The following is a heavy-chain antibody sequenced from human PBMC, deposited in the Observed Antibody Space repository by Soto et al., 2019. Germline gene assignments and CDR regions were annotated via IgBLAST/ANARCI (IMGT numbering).Heavy chain of an antibody. V-gene: IGHV4-4*02. D-gene: IGHD2-2*01. J-gene: IGHJ5*02. Sequence: PSETLSLTCAVSGDSIIGTHWWSWVRRPPGKGLEFIGETHHSRGTNYNPSLRSRVTMSLDKSKNQLSLILYSVTAADTGVYYCARLGKYYQSLDPWGPGTLVTVSS. CDR3: ARLGKYYQSLDP. CDR2: THHSRGT. CDR1: GDSIIGTHW.